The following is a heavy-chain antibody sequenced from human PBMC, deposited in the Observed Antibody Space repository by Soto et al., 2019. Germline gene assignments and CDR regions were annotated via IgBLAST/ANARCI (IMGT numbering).Heavy chain of an antibody. V-gene: IGHV3-23*01. J-gene: IGHJ6*04. Sequence: GGSLRLSCAASGFTFSSYAMSWVRQAPGKGLEWVSAISGSGGSTYYADSVKGRFTISRDNSKNTLYLQMNSLRAEDTAIYYCAKTGLYGDYWMDVWGKGTTVTVSS. CDR1: GFTFSSYA. D-gene: IGHD3-16*02. CDR2: ISGSGGST. CDR3: AKTGLYGDYWMDV.